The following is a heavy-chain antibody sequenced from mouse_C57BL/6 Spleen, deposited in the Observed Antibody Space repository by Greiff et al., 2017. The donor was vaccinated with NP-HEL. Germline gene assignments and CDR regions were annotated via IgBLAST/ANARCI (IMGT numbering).Heavy chain of an antibody. V-gene: IGHV1-4*01. CDR3: ARPNYYGSSSLPMDY. CDR2: INPSSGYT. Sequence: VQLQQSGAELARPGASVKMSCKASGYTFTSYTMHWVKQRPGQGLEWIGYINPSSGYTKYNQKFKDKATLTADKSSSTAYMQLSSLTSEDSAVYYCARPNYYGSSSLPMDYWGQGTSVTVSS. CDR1: GYTFTSYT. D-gene: IGHD1-1*01. J-gene: IGHJ4*01.